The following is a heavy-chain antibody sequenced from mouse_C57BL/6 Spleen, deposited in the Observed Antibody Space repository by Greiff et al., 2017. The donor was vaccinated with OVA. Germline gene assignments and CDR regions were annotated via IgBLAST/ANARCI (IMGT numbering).Heavy chain of an antibody. D-gene: IGHD3-3*01. CDR1: GYTFTSYG. CDR2: IYPRSGNT. V-gene: IGHV1-81*01. Sequence: VQLQQSGAELVRPGASVKLSCKASGYTFTSYGISWVKQRTGQGLEWIGEIYPRSGNTYYNEKFKGKATLTADKSSSTAYMELRSLTSEDSAVYVCARLGELEAYWGQGTLVTVSA. J-gene: IGHJ3*01. CDR3: ARLGELEAY.